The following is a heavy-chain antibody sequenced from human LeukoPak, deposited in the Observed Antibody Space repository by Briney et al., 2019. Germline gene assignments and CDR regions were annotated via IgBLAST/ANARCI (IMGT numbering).Heavy chain of an antibody. CDR2: ISSSGSTI. CDR1: GFTFSDYY. J-gene: IGHJ4*02. Sequence: KPGGSLRLSCAASGFTFSDYYMSWIRQAPGKGLEWISYISSSGSTIYYIDSVKGRFTMSRDNAKNSLYLQMTSLRAEGTAIYYCARRHDYFDYWGQGTLVTVSS. V-gene: IGHV3-11*01. D-gene: IGHD3-3*01. CDR3: ARRHDYFDY.